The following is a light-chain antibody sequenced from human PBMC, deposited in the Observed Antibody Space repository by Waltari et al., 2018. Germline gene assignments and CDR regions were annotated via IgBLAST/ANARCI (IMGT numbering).Light chain of an antibody. CDR2: EGS. V-gene: IGLV2-23*01. Sequence: QSALTQPASVSGSPGQSITISCSGTDSDVGAYDFVSWYQQHPGKAPQLMIYEGSKRPSGVSNRFSGSKSGNTASLTISGLQAEDEADYYCCSYAGSNTWLFGGGTKLTVL. J-gene: IGLJ3*02. CDR1: DSDVGAYDF. CDR3: CSYAGSNTWL.